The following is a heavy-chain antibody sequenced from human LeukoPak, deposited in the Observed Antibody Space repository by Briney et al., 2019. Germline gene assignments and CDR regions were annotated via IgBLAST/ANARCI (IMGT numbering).Heavy chain of an antibody. D-gene: IGHD7-27*01. V-gene: IGHV4-39*01. Sequence: SETLSLTCTVSGGSISSSNYHWGWIRQPPGKGLEWIGNVYYSGTTYYNPSLKSRVTISVDTSKNQFSLKLSSVTAADTAVYYCARPLNTGDADAFHIWGQGTMVTV. J-gene: IGHJ3*02. CDR2: VYYSGTT. CDR3: ARPLNTGDADAFHI. CDR1: GGSISSSNYH.